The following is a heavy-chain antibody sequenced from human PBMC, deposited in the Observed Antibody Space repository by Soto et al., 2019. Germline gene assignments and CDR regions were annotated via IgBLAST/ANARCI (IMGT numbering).Heavy chain of an antibody. CDR1: GGTFSSHA. CDR3: ARDRDVGYGYSFGIFDL. CDR2: IIPMFGTP. D-gene: IGHD5-18*01. V-gene: IGHV1-69*01. Sequence: QVQLVQSGAEVKKPGSSVRVSCKASGGTFSSHAFTWVRQAPGQGLEWMGGIIPMFGTPNYAQKFQGRLTITAESGTSYMELRSLRAEDTAVLFCARDRDVGYGYSFGIFDLWGQGTLVTVSS. J-gene: IGHJ4*02.